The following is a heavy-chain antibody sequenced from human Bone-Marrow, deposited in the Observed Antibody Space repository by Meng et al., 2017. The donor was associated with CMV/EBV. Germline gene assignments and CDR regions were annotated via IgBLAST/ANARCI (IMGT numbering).Heavy chain of an antibody. CDR3: ARPGYCSGGSCPTGPYYYYGMDV. CDR2: IYYTGSA. V-gene: IGHV4-39*01. J-gene: IGHJ6*02. Sequence: GSLRLSCSVSGGSIGSSRYYWGWVRQPPGKGLEWIGSIYYTGSAYYNPSLNSRVTISLDTSKNQFSLKLSSVTAADTAVYYCARPGYCSGGSCPTGPYYYYGMDVWGQGTTVTVSS. D-gene: IGHD2-15*01. CDR1: GGSIGSSRYY.